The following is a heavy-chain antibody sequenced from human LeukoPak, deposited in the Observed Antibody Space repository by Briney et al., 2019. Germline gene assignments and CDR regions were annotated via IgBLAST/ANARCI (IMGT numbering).Heavy chain of an antibody. D-gene: IGHD6-6*01. J-gene: IGHJ4*02. Sequence: TSETLSLTCTVSGYSISSGYYWGWIRQPAGKGLEWIGRIYTSGSTNFKPSLKSRVSISLDTSQNQFSLKMSTVTAADTAVYYCAREGAARNFDYWGQGILVTVSS. CDR1: GYSISSGYY. CDR2: IYTSGST. CDR3: AREGAARNFDY. V-gene: IGHV4-61*02.